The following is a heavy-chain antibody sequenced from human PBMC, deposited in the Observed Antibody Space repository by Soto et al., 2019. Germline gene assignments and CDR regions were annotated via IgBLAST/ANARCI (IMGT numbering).Heavy chain of an antibody. CDR3: ARDLLSYSSGHYFDY. V-gene: IGHV4-31*03. Sequence: SETLSLTCTVSGGSISSGGYYWSWIRQHPGKGLEWIGYIYYSGSTYYNPSLKSRVTISVDTSKNQFSLKLSSVTAADTAVYYCARDLLSYSSGHYFDYWGQGTLVTVSS. D-gene: IGHD6-19*01. CDR2: IYYSGST. J-gene: IGHJ4*02. CDR1: GGSISSGGYY.